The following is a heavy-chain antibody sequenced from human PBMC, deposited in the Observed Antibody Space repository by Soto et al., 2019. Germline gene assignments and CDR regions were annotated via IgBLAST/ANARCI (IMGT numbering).Heavy chain of an antibody. Sequence: QVQLVQSGAEVKKPGASVKVSCKASGYTFTSYDINWVRQATGQGLEYLGWMNPNGGNTAYVQKFQGRVTMTWDTSITTAYRELSSLRSEDTAVYFCARGIKYGAYSRWFDPWGQGTLVTVSS. CDR2: MNPNGGNT. D-gene: IGHD4-17*01. CDR3: ARGIKYGAYSRWFDP. CDR1: GYTFTSYD. V-gene: IGHV1-8*01. J-gene: IGHJ5*02.